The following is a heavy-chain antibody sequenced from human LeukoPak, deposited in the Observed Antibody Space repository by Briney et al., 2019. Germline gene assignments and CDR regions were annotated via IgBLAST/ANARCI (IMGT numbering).Heavy chain of an antibody. CDR1: GFTFSSSS. CDR2: ITDAVGST. J-gene: IGHJ4*02. CDR3: AKEIFSGLLYIDY. Sequence: GGSLRLSCTASGFTFSSSSISWVRQAPGKGLEWVSAITDAVGSTHYADSVKGRFTISSDNSKNTVYLQMNSLRPEDMAVYYCAKEIFSGLLYIDYWGQGTLVTVSS. V-gene: IGHV3-23*01. D-gene: IGHD5-12*01.